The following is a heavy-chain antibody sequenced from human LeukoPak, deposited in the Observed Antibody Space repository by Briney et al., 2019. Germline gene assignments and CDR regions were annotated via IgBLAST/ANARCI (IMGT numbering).Heavy chain of an antibody. J-gene: IGHJ4*02. D-gene: IGHD6-6*01. CDR1: GFTFSSYA. V-gene: IGHV3-23*01. CDR3: AKDAGAALGWDY. Sequence: GGSLRLSCGASGFTFSSYAMSWVRQAPGKGLEWVSAISGNGGSTYYADSVKGRFTISRDNSKNTLYLQMNSLRAEDTAVYYCAKDAGAALGWDYWGQGTLVTVSS. CDR2: ISGNGGST.